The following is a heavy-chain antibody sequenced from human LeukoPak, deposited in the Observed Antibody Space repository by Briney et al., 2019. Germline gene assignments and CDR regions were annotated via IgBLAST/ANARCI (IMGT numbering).Heavy chain of an antibody. Sequence: PGGSLRLSCAASGFTFSSSGMHWVRHAPGKGLEWVAFIRYDGNNKYYADSVKGRLTISRDNSKNTLYLQMNSLRAEDTAVYYCAKAKYYYDSSGYYCYFDYWGQGTLVTVSS. CDR2: IRYDGNNK. D-gene: IGHD3-22*01. CDR1: GFTFSSSG. CDR3: AKAKYYYDSSGYYCYFDY. V-gene: IGHV3-30*02. J-gene: IGHJ4*02.